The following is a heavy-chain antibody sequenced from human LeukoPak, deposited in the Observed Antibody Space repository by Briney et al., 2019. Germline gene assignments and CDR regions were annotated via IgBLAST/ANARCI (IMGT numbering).Heavy chain of an antibody. CDR1: GGTFSSYA. CDR2: IIPIFGTA. V-gene: IGHV1-69*13. J-gene: IGHJ5*01. D-gene: IGHD3-10*01. CDR3: ARDMRWFGELLIRNWFDS. Sequence: ASVKVSCKASGGTFSSYAISWVRQAPGQGLEWMGGIIPIFGTANYAQKFQGRVTITADESTSTAYMELSSLRSEDTAVYYCARDMRWFGELLIRNWFDSWGQGTLVTVSS.